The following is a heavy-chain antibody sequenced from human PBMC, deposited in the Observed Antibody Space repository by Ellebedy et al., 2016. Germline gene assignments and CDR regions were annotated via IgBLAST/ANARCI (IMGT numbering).Heavy chain of an antibody. D-gene: IGHD4-17*01. J-gene: IGHJ3*01. CDR1: GFSFTGYV. Sequence: GESLKISCSGSGFSFTGYVMHWVRQAPGKGLEYLSAITSNGRTTYYADSVEGRFTISRDDSKNTLFLQMSSLRTDDTAAYYCAKPMDYGDPRAFDVWGQGTMVTVSS. CDR2: ITSNGRTT. V-gene: IGHV3-64D*06. CDR3: AKPMDYGDPRAFDV.